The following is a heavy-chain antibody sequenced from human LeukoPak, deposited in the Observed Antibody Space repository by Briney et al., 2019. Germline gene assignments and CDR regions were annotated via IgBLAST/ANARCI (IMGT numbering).Heavy chain of an antibody. V-gene: IGHV3-53*01. J-gene: IGHJ4*02. CDR2: SYSEEWVPISSGGGSS. CDR1: GFTVSTYH. CDR3: ARVWELSFDH. D-gene: IGHD1-26*01. Sequence: GGSLRLSCAASGFTVSTYHRSWVRQAPGKGLEWVAISYSEEWVPISSGGGSSQYAESVKGRFTISRDNSRSTLSLQMNSLRAEDTALYYCARVWELSFDHWGQGTLVTVSS.